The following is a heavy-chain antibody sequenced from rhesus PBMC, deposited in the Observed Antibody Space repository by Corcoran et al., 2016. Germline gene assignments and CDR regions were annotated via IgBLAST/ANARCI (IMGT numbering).Heavy chain of an antibody. V-gene: IGHV4-173*01. CDR2: ISGSGGST. J-gene: IGHJ4*01. CDR1: GGSISSNY. D-gene: IGHD2-15*01. CDR3: ARDTGLTVTPLDY. Sequence: QLQLQESGPGLVKPSETLSLTCAVSGGSISSNYWSGIRQPPGQGLEWIGRISGSGGSTDYNPSLKSRVTISTDTSKNQFSLKLNSVTAADTAVYYCARDTGLTVTPLDYWGQGVLVTVSS.